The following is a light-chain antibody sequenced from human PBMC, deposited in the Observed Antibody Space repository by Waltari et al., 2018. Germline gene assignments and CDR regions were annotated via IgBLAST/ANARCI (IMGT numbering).Light chain of an antibody. V-gene: IGKV3-15*01. CDR1: QSGSSN. CDR3: QQYNNWPKWT. J-gene: IGKJ1*01. CDR2: GAS. Sequence: EIVMTQSPASLSVSPGERATLPCRASQSGSSNLAWYQQKPGQAPRLLIYGASTRATGIPARFSGSGSGTEFTLTISSMQSEDFAVYYCQQYNNWPKWTFGQGTKVEIK.